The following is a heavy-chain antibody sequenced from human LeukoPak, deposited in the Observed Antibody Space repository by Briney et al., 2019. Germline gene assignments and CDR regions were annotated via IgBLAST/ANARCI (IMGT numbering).Heavy chain of an antibody. V-gene: IGHV3-15*01. CDR2: IKSKTDGGTI. D-gene: IGHD3-22*01. Sequence: GGSLRLSCAASGFTFSKVWMSWVRQAPGKGLEWVGRIKSKTDGGTIDYAEPVKGRFTISRDDSKDTLFLQMNSLKTEDTAVYYCTTDLSELDDSGYYAKYFHHWGQGTLVSVSS. CDR1: GFTFSKVW. CDR3: TTDLSELDDSGYYAKYFHH. J-gene: IGHJ1*01.